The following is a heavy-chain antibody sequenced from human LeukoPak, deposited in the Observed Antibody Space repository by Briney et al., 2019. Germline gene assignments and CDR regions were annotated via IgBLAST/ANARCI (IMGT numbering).Heavy chain of an antibody. V-gene: IGHV1-46*01. J-gene: IGHJ6*02. CDR3: ARESRAIAAAGYLYYYYGMDV. D-gene: IGHD6-13*01. CDR2: IDPSGGST. Sequence: ASVKVSCKASGYTFTSYYMHWVRQAPGQGLEWMGMIDPSGGSTTYTHKFQGRVTMTRDTSTSTVYMDLSSLRSEDTAVYYCARESRAIAAAGYLYYYYGMDVWGQGTTVTVSS. CDR1: GYTFTSYY.